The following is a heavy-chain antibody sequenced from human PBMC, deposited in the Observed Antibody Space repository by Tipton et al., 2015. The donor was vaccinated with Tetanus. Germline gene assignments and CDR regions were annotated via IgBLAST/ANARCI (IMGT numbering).Heavy chain of an antibody. CDR3: ARAHCSDGVCNFDY. D-gene: IGHD2-8*01. CDR2: LYPGDSDT. CDR1: GYIFNNYW. Sequence: VQLVQSGGEVKKPGESLKISCKGSGYIFNNYWIGWVRQMPGKGLEWMGILYPGDSDTRYSPSFQGQVTSSVDKSISTAYLQWSSLKASDTSMFYCARAHCSDGVCNFDYWGQGALVTVAS. J-gene: IGHJ4*02. V-gene: IGHV5-51*01.